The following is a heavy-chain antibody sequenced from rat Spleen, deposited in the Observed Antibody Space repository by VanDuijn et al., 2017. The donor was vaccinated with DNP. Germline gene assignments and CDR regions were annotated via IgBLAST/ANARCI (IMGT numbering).Heavy chain of an antibody. V-gene: IGHV5S23*01. J-gene: IGHJ3*01. Sequence: EVQLVESGGGLVQPGNSLKVSCAASGFTFSDYAMAWVRQSPKMSLEWVATVSTSGSKTYYSDSAQGQFTVSRDDAKSTLYLQMNSLKSEDTATYYCARHDNFDWFAYWGQGTLVTVSS. CDR1: GFTFSDYA. CDR2: VSTSGSKT. CDR3: ARHDNFDWFAY. D-gene: IGHD1-10*01.